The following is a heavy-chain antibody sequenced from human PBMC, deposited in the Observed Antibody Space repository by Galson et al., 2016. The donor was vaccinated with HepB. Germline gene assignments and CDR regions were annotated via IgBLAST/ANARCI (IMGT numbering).Heavy chain of an antibody. V-gene: IGHV3-11*06. Sequence: SLRLSCAASGFTFSDYYMSWIRQAPGEGLEWISYVSSSSSSTEYSDSVKGRFTISRDNAKNSLYLRMNSLRADDTAVYYCARDGRLGSSDYWGQGTLVTVSS. CDR3: ARDGRLGSSDY. CDR1: GFTFSDYY. CDR2: VSSSSSST. J-gene: IGHJ4*02. D-gene: IGHD3-16*01.